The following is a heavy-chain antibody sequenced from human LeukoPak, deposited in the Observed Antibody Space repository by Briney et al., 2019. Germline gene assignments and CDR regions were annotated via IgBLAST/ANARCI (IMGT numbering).Heavy chain of an antibody. V-gene: IGHV4-59*01. D-gene: IGHD6-13*01. CDR1: GGSISSYY. J-gene: IGHJ4*02. CDR3: ARVLGQQLPRAFDY. CDR2: IYYSGCT. Sequence: SETLSLTCTVSGGSISSYYWSWIRQPPGKGLEWIGYIYYSGCTNYNPSLKSRVTISVDTSKNQFSLKLSSVTAADTAVYYCARVLGQQLPRAFDYWGQGTLVTVSS.